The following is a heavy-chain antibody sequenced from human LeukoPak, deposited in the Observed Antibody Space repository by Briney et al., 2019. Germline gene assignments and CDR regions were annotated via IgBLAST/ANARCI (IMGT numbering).Heavy chain of an antibody. D-gene: IGHD1-1*01. CDR2: IIPIFGTA. V-gene: IGHV1-69*13. Sequence: GASVKVSCKASGGTFSSYAISWVRQAPGQGLEWMGGIIPIFGTANYAQKFQGRVTTTADESTSTAYMELGSLRSEDTAVYYCARMNYPYNWNDGEPDFDYWGQGTLVTVSS. J-gene: IGHJ4*02. CDR3: ARMNYPYNWNDGEPDFDY. CDR1: GGTFSSYA.